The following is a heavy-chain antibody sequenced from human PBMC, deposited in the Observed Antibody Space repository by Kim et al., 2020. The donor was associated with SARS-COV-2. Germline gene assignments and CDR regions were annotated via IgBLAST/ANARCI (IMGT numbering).Heavy chain of an antibody. CDR2: IRSKADGGTT. Sequence: GGSLRLSCTASGFTFGDYVMSWFRQAPGKGLEWVGFIRSKADGGTTEYAASVKGRLIISRDDSKSIAYLQKNSLKTEDTAVYYCTRSVDDSGLDPWGQGTLVTVSS. D-gene: IGHD3-10*01. J-gene: IGHJ5*02. CDR1: GFTFGDYV. V-gene: IGHV3-49*03. CDR3: TRSVDDSGLDP.